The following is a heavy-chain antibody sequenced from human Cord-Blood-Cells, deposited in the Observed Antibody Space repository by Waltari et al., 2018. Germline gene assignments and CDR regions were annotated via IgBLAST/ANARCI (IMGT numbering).Heavy chain of an antibody. CDR2: INPNRGGT. CDR3: ARDWDNIAARAFDI. Sequence: QVQLVQSGAEVKKPGASVKVSCKASGYTFTGYYMHWVRQAPGQGLEWMGWINPNRGGTNYAQKFQGRVTMTRDTSISTAYMELSRLRSDDTAVYYCARDWDNIAARAFDIWGQGTMVTVSS. J-gene: IGHJ3*02. CDR1: GYTFTGYY. V-gene: IGHV1-2*02. D-gene: IGHD6-6*01.